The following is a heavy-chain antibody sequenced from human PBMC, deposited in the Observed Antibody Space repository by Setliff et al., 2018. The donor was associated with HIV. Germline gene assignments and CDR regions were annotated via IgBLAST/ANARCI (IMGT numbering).Heavy chain of an antibody. Sequence: PSETLSLTCGVYGESLSGYSWNWIRQPPGKGLEWIGEIDHSGNINYNPSLRSRVTMSVDTSKKRFSLNVTSVTAADTAVYYCARGTYYNGGHLPLDSWGQGALVTVPQ. CDR1: GESLSGYS. V-gene: IGHV4-34*01. D-gene: IGHD2-8*01. CDR3: ARGTYYNGGHLPLDS. J-gene: IGHJ4*02. CDR2: IDHSGNI.